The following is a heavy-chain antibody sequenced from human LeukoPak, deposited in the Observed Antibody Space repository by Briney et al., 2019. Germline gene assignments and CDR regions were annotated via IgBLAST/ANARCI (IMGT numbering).Heavy chain of an antibody. CDR1: GGFISTHY. CDR3: AREVQMATQFDY. Sequence: SETLSLTCTVPGGFISTHYGSWIRQPAGEGLQWIGRISTTGSTNYNPSLSSRVTMSIDTSKNQFSLKLRSVTASDTAVYYCAREVQMATQFDYWGQGTLVTVSS. J-gene: IGHJ4*02. V-gene: IGHV4-4*07. CDR2: ISTTGST. D-gene: IGHD5-24*01.